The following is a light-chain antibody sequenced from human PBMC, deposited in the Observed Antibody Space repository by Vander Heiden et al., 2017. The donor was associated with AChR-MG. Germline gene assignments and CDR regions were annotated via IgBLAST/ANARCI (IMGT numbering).Light chain of an antibody. CDR3: CSYAGTYTWV. CDR1: RSAVGTYKY. V-gene: IGLV2-11*01. J-gene: IGLJ3*02. Sequence: HSALPQPRSVSGSPGPSVTISCTGPRSAVGTYKYVSWYQQHPAQAPQLMIFDVSERTAGVPDRFSGSKSVNTASLTISGLQAEEEAEYYCCSYAGTYTWVFGGGTTLSVL. CDR2: DVS.